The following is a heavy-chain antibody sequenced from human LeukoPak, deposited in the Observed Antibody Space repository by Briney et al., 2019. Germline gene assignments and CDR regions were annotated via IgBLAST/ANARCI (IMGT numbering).Heavy chain of an antibody. CDR1: GGSISSGDYY. J-gene: IGHJ4*02. CDR2: IYYSGGT. CDR3: ASHGRSGYFDY. V-gene: IGHV4-30-4*01. Sequence: PSETLSLTCTVSGGSISSGDYYWSWLRQPPGKGLEWIGYIYYSGGTYYNLSLKSRVTISVDTSKNQFSLKLSSVTAADTAVYYCASHGRSGYFDYWGQRTLVTVSS. D-gene: IGHD3-22*01.